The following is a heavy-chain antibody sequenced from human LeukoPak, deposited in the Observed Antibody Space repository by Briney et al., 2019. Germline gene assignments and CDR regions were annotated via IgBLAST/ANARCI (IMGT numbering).Heavy chain of an antibody. V-gene: IGHV3-23*01. CDR3: ASTYYYGSGRDY. CDR1: GFTFSSYG. CDR2: ISGSGGST. Sequence: GGSLRLSCAASGFTFSSYGMSWVRQAPGKGLEWVSAISGSGGSTYYADSVKGRFTISRDNSKNTLYLQMNSLRAEDTAVYYCASTYYYGSGRDYWGQGTLVTVSS. D-gene: IGHD3-10*01. J-gene: IGHJ4*02.